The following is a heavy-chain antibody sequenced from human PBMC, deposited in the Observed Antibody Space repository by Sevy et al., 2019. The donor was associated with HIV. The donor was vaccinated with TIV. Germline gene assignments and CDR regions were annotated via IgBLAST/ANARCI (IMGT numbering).Heavy chain of an antibody. CDR1: GYTFSNYG. V-gene: IGHV1-18*01. CDR3: VRDESYSLIVVDPDY. CDR2: ISGYNGNT. J-gene: IGHJ4*02. Sequence: ASVKVSCQASGYTFSNYGVTWVRQAPGQGLEWMGWISGYNGNTKYSQKFQDRVIMTTDTATSTAYMELRSLRSDDTAVYYCVRDESYSLIVVDPDYWGQRTLVTVSS. D-gene: IGHD3-22*01.